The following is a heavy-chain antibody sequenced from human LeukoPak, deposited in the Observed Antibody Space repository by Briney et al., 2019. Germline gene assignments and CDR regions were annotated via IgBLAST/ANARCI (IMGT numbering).Heavy chain of an antibody. CDR3: ARVAKERVGGVYYFDY. V-gene: IGHV3-13*01. D-gene: IGHD1-1*01. CDR2: IGTAGDT. Sequence: GGSLRLSCAASGFTFSDYDMHWVRQATGKGLEWVPAIGTAGDTYYTGFVKGRFTISRENAKNSLYLQMNSLRAGDTAVYYCARVAKERVGGVYYFDYWGQGTLVTVSS. J-gene: IGHJ4*02. CDR1: GFTFSDYD.